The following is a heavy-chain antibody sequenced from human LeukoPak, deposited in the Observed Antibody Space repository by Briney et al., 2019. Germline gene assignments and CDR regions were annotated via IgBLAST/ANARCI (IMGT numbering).Heavy chain of an antibody. J-gene: IGHJ5*02. D-gene: IGHD3-10*01. Sequence: ASVKVSCKASGGTFSSYAISWVRQAPGQGLEWMGGIIPIFGTANYAQKFQGRVTITADESTSTAYMELSSLRSEDTAVYYCARDTPADYYGSGSPKYNWFDPWGQGTLVTVSS. CDR1: GGTFSSYA. CDR3: ARDTPADYYGSGSPKYNWFDP. CDR2: IIPIFGTA. V-gene: IGHV1-69*13.